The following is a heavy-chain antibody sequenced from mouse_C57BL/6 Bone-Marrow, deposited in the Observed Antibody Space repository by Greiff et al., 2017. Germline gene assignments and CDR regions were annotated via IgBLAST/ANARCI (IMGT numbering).Heavy chain of an antibody. V-gene: IGHV1-81*01. CDR1: GYTFTSYG. CDR2: IYPRSGNT. D-gene: IGHD2-5*01. CDR3: ARERGYYSNYVAY. J-gene: IGHJ3*01. Sequence: LVESGAELARPGASVKLSCKASGYTFTSYGISWVKQRTGQGLEWIGEIYPRSGNTYYNEKFKGKATLTADKSSSTAYMELRSLTSEDSAVYFCARERGYYSNYVAYWGQGTLVTVSA.